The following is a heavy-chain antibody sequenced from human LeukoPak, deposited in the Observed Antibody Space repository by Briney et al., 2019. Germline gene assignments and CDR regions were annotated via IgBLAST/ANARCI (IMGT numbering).Heavy chain of an antibody. V-gene: IGHV3-21*01. J-gene: IGHJ3*01. CDR2: ITITSSNI. Sequence: GGSWRSSCAAFGFTFSGPTMNWVRQAPGKGPEWVYSITITSSNIYYADSVEGRFTLSRDNTRNSLYLRISSLRAEDTAVYYCARDLYCGDVNCYFRRSFDLWGQGTLVIVPS. CDR3: ARDLYCGDVNCYFRRSFDL. D-gene: IGHD2-15*01. CDR1: GFTFSGPT.